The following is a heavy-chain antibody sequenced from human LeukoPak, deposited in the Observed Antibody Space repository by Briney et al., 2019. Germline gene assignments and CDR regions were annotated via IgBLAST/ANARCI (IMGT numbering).Heavy chain of an antibody. J-gene: IGHJ4*02. CDR2: IIPIFGTA. CDR1: GGTFSSYA. D-gene: IGHD5-24*01. Sequence: TSVKVSCKASGGTFSSYAISWVRQAPGQGLEWMGGIIPIFGTANYAQKFQGRVTITTDESTSTAYMELSSLRSEDTAVYYCARGGDGYNYAPFFDYWGQGTLVTVSS. V-gene: IGHV1-69*05. CDR3: ARGGDGYNYAPFFDY.